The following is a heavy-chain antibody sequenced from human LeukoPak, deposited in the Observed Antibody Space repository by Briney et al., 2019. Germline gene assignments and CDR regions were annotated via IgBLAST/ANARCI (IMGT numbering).Heavy chain of an antibody. CDR1: GGTFSSYA. Sequence: SVKISCKASGGTFSSYAISWVRQAPGQGLEWMGGIIPIFGTANYAQKFQGRVTMTRDTSTSTVYMELSSLRSEDTAVYYCARVTVIGAAAATNYYYGMDVWGQGTTATVSS. D-gene: IGHD6-13*01. CDR3: ARVTVIGAAAATNYYYGMDV. CDR2: IIPIFGTA. V-gene: IGHV1-69*05. J-gene: IGHJ6*02.